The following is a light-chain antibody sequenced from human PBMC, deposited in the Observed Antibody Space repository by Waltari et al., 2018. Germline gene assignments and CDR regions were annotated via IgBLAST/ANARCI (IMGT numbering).Light chain of an antibody. Sequence: QSALTQPASVSGSPGQSISISCIGSIGAVGGDVSVTWYQDPPGQAPKVIIYDGSSRPSGVFDRFSGSKFGDTASLTISDLQPEDEATYYCASQSGNNVVMFGGGTKLTVL. CDR3: ASQSGNNVVM. V-gene: IGLV2-14*03. CDR2: DGS. J-gene: IGLJ3*02. CDR1: IGAVGGDVS.